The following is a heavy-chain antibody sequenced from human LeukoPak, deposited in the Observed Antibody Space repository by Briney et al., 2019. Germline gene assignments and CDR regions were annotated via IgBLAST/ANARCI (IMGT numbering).Heavy chain of an antibody. V-gene: IGHV3-21*01. CDR2: ISGSNSYI. D-gene: IGHD3-10*01. CDR1: GFTFSTYN. CDR3: SGREDYYCSGSYYFDY. J-gene: IGHJ4*02. Sequence: AGGSLRLSCAASGFTFSTYNMNWVRQAPGKGLEWVSSISGSNSYIHYADSVKGRFTISRDNAENSLYLQMNSLRVEDTAVYYCSGREDYYCSGSYYFDYWGQGTLVNVSS.